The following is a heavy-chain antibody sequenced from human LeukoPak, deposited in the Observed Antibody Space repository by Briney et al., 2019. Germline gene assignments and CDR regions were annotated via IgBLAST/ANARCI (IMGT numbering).Heavy chain of an antibody. J-gene: IGHJ5*02. CDR3: AKDLRWDHPGPDP. Sequence: ASVKVSCKASGYSFTIYYIHWVRQAPGQGLESMGIINPGGGSTSYAQKFQDRVTMTRDTSTSTVYMELNSLRSEDTAVYYCAKDLRWDHPGPDPWGQGTLVIVSS. D-gene: IGHD4-23*01. CDR1: GYSFTIYY. V-gene: IGHV1-46*01. CDR2: INPGGGST.